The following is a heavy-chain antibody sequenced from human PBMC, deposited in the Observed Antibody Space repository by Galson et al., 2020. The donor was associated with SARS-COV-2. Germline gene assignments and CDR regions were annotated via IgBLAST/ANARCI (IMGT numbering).Heavy chain of an antibody. D-gene: IGHD5-18*01. CDR1: GFTFSSYG. V-gene: IGHV3-30*18. Sequence: TGGSLRLSCAASGFTFSSYGMHWVRQAPGKGLEWVAVISYDGSNKYYADSVKGRFTISRDNSKNTLYLQMNSLRAEDTAVYYCAKWVYGYSYRRGGLDYWGQGTLVTVSS. J-gene: IGHJ4*02. CDR3: AKWVYGYSYRRGGLDY. CDR2: ISYDGSNK.